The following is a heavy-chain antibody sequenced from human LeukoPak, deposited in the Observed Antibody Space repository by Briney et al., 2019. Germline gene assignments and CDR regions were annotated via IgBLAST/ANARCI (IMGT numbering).Heavy chain of an antibody. CDR1: GGSFSGYY. CDR2: INHSGST. J-gene: IGHJ3*02. D-gene: IGHD3-22*01. Sequence: PSETLSLTCAVYGGSFSGYYWSWIRQPPGKGLEWIGEINHSGSTNYNPSLKSRVTISVDTSKNQFSLKLSSVTAADTAVYYSARERRYYCDSSGYYYFAFDIWGQGTMVTVSS. CDR3: ARERRYYCDSSGYYYFAFDI. V-gene: IGHV4-34*01.